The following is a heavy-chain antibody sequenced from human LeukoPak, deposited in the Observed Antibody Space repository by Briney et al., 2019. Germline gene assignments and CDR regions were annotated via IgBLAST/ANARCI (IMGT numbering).Heavy chain of an antibody. CDR1: GYTFTSYG. J-gene: IGHJ4*02. V-gene: IGHV1-18*01. Sequence: ASVKVSCKASGYTFTSYGISWVRQAPGQGLEWMGWISAYNGNTNYAQKLQGRVTMTTDTSTSTAYMELRSLRSDDTALYFCARRYYDSSGYYEAHDYWGQGTLVTVSS. CDR2: ISAYNGNT. D-gene: IGHD3-22*01. CDR3: ARRYYDSSGYYEAHDY.